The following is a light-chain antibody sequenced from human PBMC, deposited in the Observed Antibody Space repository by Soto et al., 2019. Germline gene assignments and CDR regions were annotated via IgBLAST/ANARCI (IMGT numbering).Light chain of an antibody. CDR1: QSVSSNS. CDR3: QQFRGSPPSWT. CDR2: GAS. J-gene: IGKJ1*01. Sequence: ESVLTQSPGTLSLSPGERATLSCRASQSVSSNSLAWYQQKPGQAPRLLIYGASSRATGTPDRFSGSGSGTGFTLTISRLEPEDFAVYYCQQFRGSPPSWTFGQGTKVEI. V-gene: IGKV3-20*01.